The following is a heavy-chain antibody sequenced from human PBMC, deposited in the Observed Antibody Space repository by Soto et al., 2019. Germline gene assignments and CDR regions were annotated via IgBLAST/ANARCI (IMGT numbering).Heavy chain of an antibody. J-gene: IGHJ6*02. Sequence: QSLTCAVSGGSISSGGYSWSWIRQPPGKGLEWIGYIYRSGNTYYNPSLKSRVTISVDRSKNQFSLKLSSVTAADTAVYYCARGDIGAMDVWGQGTTVTVSS. CDR3: ARGDIGAMDV. CDR2: IYRSGNT. V-gene: IGHV4-30-2*01. CDR1: GGSISSGGYS.